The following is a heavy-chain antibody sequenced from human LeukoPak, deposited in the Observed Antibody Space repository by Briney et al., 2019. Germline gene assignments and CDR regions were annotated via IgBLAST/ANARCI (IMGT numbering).Heavy chain of an antibody. V-gene: IGHV3-21*01. Sequence: GGSLRLSCAASGFTFSTYTMDWVRQAPGKGLEWVSYISSSSTYIYYADSVKGRFTISRDNAKNSLYLQMNNLRAEDTAMYYCARDGDYGGTDFDSWGQGTLVTVSS. CDR3: ARDGDYGGTDFDS. CDR1: GFTFSTYT. CDR2: ISSSSTYI. J-gene: IGHJ4*02. D-gene: IGHD4-23*01.